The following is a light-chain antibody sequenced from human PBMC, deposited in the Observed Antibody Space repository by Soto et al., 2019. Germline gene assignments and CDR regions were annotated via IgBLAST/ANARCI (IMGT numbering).Light chain of an antibody. CDR1: SGHSSYA. CDR2: LNSDGSH. J-gene: IGLJ2*01. Sequence: QLVLTQSPSASASLGASVKLTCTLSSGHSSYAIAWHQQQPEKGPRFLMKLNSDGSHSKGDGISDRFSGSSSGAERYLTISSLQSEDEADYYCQTWGADSVIFGGGTKLT. V-gene: IGLV4-69*01. CDR3: QTWGADSVI.